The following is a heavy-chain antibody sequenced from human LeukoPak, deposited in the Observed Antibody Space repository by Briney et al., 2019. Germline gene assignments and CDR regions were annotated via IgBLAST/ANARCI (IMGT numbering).Heavy chain of an antibody. Sequence: PGGSLRLSCAASGFTFDDYAMHWVRQAPGKGLEWVSGISWNSGSIGYADSVKGRFTISRDNAKNSLYLQMNSLRAEDTALYYCAKDISVFSGYSFFDYWGQGTLVTVSS. CDR1: GFTFDDYA. J-gene: IGHJ4*02. CDR2: ISWNSGSI. D-gene: IGHD3-22*01. CDR3: AKDISVFSGYSFFDY. V-gene: IGHV3-9*01.